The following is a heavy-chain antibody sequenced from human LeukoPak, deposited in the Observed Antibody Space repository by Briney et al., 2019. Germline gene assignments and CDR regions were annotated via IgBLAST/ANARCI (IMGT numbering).Heavy chain of an antibody. Sequence: ASVKVSCKASGYTFTSYGINWVRQAPGQGLEWMGWISTYSGTTNYAQKLQGRVTMTTDTSTTTAYMELRSLRSDDTAVYFCARDRGDYYFDYWGQGTLVSVSS. J-gene: IGHJ4*02. CDR1: GYTFTSYG. D-gene: IGHD6-25*01. CDR3: ARDRGDYYFDY. CDR2: ISTYSGTT. V-gene: IGHV1-18*01.